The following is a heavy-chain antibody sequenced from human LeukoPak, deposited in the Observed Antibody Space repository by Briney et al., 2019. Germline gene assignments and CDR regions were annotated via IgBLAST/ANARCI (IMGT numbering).Heavy chain of an antibody. CDR3: AKVSPSESSGFLRFDP. CDR1: EFTFSNFA. CDR2: IYGSGGST. Sequence: GESLRLSCAASEFTFSNFAMSWVRQAPGKGLECVSTIYGSGGSTYYGDSVKGRFTISRDNSKNTLYLQMNSLRAEDTAVYYCAKVSPSESSGFLRFDPWGQGTLVTVS. D-gene: IGHD6-19*01. J-gene: IGHJ5*02. V-gene: IGHV3-23*01.